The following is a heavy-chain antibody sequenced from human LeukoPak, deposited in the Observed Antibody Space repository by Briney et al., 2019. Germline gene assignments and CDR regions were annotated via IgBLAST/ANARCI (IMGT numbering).Heavy chain of an antibody. CDR3: ARSHSSSWYGDLRYFDY. V-gene: IGHV3-21*01. J-gene: IGHJ4*02. D-gene: IGHD6-13*01. Sequence: PGGSLRLSCAASGFTFSSYSMNWVRQAPGKGLEWVSSISSSSSYIYYADSVKGRFTISRDNAKNSLYLQMNSLRAEDTAVYYCARSHSSSWYGDLRYFDYWGQGTLVTVSS. CDR1: GFTFSSYS. CDR2: ISSSSSYI.